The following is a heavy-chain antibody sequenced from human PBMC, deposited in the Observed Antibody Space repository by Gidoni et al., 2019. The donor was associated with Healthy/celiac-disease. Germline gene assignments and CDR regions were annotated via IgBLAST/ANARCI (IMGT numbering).Heavy chain of an antibody. CDR3: AREVVVAMNWFDP. D-gene: IGHD3-22*01. J-gene: IGHJ5*02. Sequence: QVQLVESGGGVVQPGRSLRLSCAASGFTFSSYGMHWVRQAPGKGLEWVAVIWYDGSNKYYADSVKGRFTISRDNSKNTLYLQMNSLRAEDTAVYYCAREVVVAMNWFDPWGQGTLVTVSS. CDR1: GFTFSSYG. CDR2: IWYDGSNK. V-gene: IGHV3-33*01.